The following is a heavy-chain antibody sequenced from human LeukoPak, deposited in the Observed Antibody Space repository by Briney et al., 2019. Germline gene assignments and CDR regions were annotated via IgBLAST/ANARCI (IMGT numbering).Heavy chain of an antibody. V-gene: IGHV4-39*02. CDR1: GGSVSSSGYY. Sequence: SETLSLTCTVSGGSVSSSGYYWGWIRQPPGKGLEWIGSIYYSGSTYYNPSLKSRVSISVDTSKNQFSLNLTSVTAADTAVYFCAREVSVAGTMVDYWGQGTLVTVSS. CDR2: IYYSGST. D-gene: IGHD6-19*01. CDR3: AREVSVAGTMVDY. J-gene: IGHJ4*02.